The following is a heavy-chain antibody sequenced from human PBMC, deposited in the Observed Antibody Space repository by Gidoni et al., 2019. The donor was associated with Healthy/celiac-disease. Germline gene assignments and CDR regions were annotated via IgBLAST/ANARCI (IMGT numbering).Heavy chain of an antibody. V-gene: IGHV3-30-3*01. CDR2: ISYDGSNK. CDR3: ARDPSSSWFRGFDY. CDR1: GFTFRSYA. Sequence: QVQLVESGGGVVQPGRSLRLSCEASGFTFRSYAMHWVRQAPGKGLEWVAVISYDGSNKYYADAVKGRFTISRDNSKNTLYLQMNSLRAEDTAVYYCARDPSSSWFRGFDYWGQGTLVTVSS. J-gene: IGHJ4*02. D-gene: IGHD6-13*01.